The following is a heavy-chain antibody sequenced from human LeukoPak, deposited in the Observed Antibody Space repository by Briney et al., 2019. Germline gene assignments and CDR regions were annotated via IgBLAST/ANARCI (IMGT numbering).Heavy chain of an antibody. D-gene: IGHD3-22*01. J-gene: IGHJ4*02. V-gene: IGHV1-2*02. CDR2: INPNSGGT. CDR1: GYTFTRYY. Sequence: GASVKVSCKASGYTFTRYYMHWVRQAPGQGLEWMGWINPNSGGTNYAQKFQGRVTMTRDTSTSTAYMELRSLRSDDTAVYYCARDRPYYYDSSGYYYIDYWGQGTLVTVSS. CDR3: ARDRPYYYDSSGYYYIDY.